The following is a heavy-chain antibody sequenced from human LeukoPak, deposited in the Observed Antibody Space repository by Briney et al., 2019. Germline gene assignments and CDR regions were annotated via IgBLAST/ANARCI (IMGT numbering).Heavy chain of an antibody. J-gene: IGHJ4*02. CDR1: GNIFTGSF. Sequence: ASVKVSCKASGNIFTGSFMHWVRQAPGQGLEWMGWINSNTGDTKFAQKFQGRVTVTRDTSISTAYMELSRLTSDDTAVYYCARADPVSYWGQGTQVTVSS. CDR3: ARADPVSY. V-gene: IGHV1-2*02. CDR2: INSNTGDT. D-gene: IGHD3-22*01.